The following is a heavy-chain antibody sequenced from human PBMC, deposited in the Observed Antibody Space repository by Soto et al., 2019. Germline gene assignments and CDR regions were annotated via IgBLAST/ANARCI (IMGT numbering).Heavy chain of an antibody. J-gene: IGHJ6*02. CDR3: AKATSYSSSWYGGLGYYYYGMDV. Sequence: EVQLLESGGGLVQPGGSLRLSCAASGFTFSSYAMSWVRQAPGKGLEWVSAISGSGGSTYYADSVKGRFTISRDNSKNTLYLQMNRLRAEDTAVYYCAKATSYSSSWYGGLGYYYYGMDVWGQGTTVTVSS. CDR1: GFTFSSYA. CDR2: ISGSGGST. D-gene: IGHD6-13*01. V-gene: IGHV3-23*01.